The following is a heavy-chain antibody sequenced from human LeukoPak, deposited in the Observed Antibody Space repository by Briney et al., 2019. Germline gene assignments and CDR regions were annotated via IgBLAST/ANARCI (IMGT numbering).Heavy chain of an antibody. CDR3: ARGGDGLAYCGGDCYSAVD. Sequence: SETLSLTCTVSGGSISSYYWSWIRQPPGKGLEWIGYIYYSGSTNYNPSLKRRVTISVDTSKNQFSLKLSSVTAADTAVYYCARGGDGLAYCGGDCYSAVDWGQGTLVTVSS. J-gene: IGHJ4*02. D-gene: IGHD2-21*02. CDR2: IYYSGST. V-gene: IGHV4-59*01. CDR1: GGSISSYY.